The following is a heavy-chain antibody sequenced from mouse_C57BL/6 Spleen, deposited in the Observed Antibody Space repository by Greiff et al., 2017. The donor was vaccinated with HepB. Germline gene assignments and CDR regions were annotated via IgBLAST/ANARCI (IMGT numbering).Heavy chain of an antibody. J-gene: IGHJ1*03. CDR2: ISDGGSYT. V-gene: IGHV5-4*01. Sequence: VQLKESGGGLVKPGGSLKLSCAASGFTFSSYAMSWVRQTPEKRLEWVATISDGGSYTYYPDNVKGRFTISRDNAKNNLYLQMSHLKSEDTAMYYCARDRGSSRYWYFDVWGTGTTVTVSS. CDR3: ARDRGSSRYWYFDV. D-gene: IGHD1-1*01. CDR1: GFTFSSYA.